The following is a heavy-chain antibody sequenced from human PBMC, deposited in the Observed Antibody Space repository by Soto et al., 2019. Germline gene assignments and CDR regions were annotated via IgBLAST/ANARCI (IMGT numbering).Heavy chain of an antibody. D-gene: IGHD6-13*01. CDR3: ARTFSSSWNYLHY. CDR2: ISFDGSLK. Sequence: QVQLVESGGGVVQPGRSLRLSCTASGFTFDSHTMHWVRQSPGKGLEWVALISFDGSLKYDSDSVKGRFSISRDNSKNTVFLEMNSLRPEDTAVYYCARTFSSSWNYLHYWGQGVQVIVSS. J-gene: IGHJ4*02. CDR1: GFTFDSHT. V-gene: IGHV3-30*04.